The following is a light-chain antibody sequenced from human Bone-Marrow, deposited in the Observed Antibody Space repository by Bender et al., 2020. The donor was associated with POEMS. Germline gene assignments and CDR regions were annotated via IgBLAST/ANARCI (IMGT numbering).Light chain of an antibody. V-gene: IGLV2-23*02. J-gene: IGLJ3*02. Sequence: QSVLIQPPSVSGAPSQKVTISCSGSRSNIGDNVVNWYQQHPGKAPKLMIYEVSKRPSGVSNRFSGSKSDNTASLTISRLQAEDEADFYCCSYAGSSIWVFGGGTKLTVL. CDR2: EVS. CDR3: CSYAGSSIWV. CDR1: RSNIGDNV.